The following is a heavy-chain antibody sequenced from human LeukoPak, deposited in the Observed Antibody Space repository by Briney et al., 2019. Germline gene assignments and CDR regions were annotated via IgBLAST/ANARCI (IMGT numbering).Heavy chain of an antibody. CDR1: GFTFSSYS. CDR2: ISSSSYI. V-gene: IGHV3-21*01. Sequence: GGSLRLSCAASGFTFSSYSMNWVRQAPGKGLEWVSSISSSSYIYYADSVKGRFTISRDNAKNSLYLQMNSLRAEDTAVYYCARDQSASYDFWSGYRDAFDIWGQGTMVTVSS. CDR3: ARDQSASYDFWSGYRDAFDI. D-gene: IGHD3-3*01. J-gene: IGHJ3*02.